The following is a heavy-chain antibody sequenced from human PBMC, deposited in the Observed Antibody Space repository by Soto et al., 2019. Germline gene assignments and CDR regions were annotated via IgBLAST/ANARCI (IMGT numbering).Heavy chain of an antibody. D-gene: IGHD3-22*01. Sequence: GASVKVSCKASGGTFSSYAISWVRQAPGQGLEWMGGIIPIFGTANYAQKFQGRVTITADESTSTAYMELSSLRSEDTAVYYCAKIYDSSGSPKVAIDYWGQGTLVTVSS. CDR2: IIPIFGTA. CDR1: GGTFSSYA. CDR3: AKIYDSSGSPKVAIDY. J-gene: IGHJ4*02. V-gene: IGHV1-69*13.